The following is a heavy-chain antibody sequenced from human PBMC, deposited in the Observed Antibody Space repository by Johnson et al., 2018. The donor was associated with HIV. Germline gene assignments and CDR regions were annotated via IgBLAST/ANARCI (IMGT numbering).Heavy chain of an antibody. CDR2: INSDGSST. V-gene: IGHV3-20*04. J-gene: IGHJ3*02. D-gene: IGHD2-2*02. Sequence: VQLVESGGGVVRPGGSLRLSCAASGFTFHDYDMSWVRQAPGKGLEWVSGINSDGSSTSYADSVTGRFTISRYNAKNTLYLQMNSLRAEDTAVYYCARPNFLYENDAFDIWGQGTMVTVSS. CDR3: ARPNFLYENDAFDI. CDR1: GFTFHDYD.